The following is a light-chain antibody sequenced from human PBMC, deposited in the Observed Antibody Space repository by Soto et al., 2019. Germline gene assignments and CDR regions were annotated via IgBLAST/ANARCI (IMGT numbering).Light chain of an antibody. Sequence: EIVFAQSPGTLSLSPGGRATPSCRASQSVTSNYLAWYQQKPGQAPRLLIYDASNRATGIPARFSGSGSGTDFTLSISSLEPEDFAVYYCQQRSNWPPTFGQGTRLENK. V-gene: IGKV3-11*01. CDR2: DAS. J-gene: IGKJ5*01. CDR1: QSVTSNY. CDR3: QQRSNWPPT.